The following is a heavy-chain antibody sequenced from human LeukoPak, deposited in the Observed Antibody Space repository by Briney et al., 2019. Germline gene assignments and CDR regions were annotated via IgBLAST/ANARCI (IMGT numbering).Heavy chain of an antibody. J-gene: IGHJ4*02. CDR2: ISSSSSYI. D-gene: IGHD2-15*01. CDR3: AKDGRGDCSGGSCYSPIDY. Sequence: GGSLRLSCAASGFTFSSYSMNWVRQAPGKGLEWVSSISSSSSYIYYADSVKGRFTISRDNSKNTLYLQMNSLRAEDTAVYYCAKDGRGDCSGGSCYSPIDYWGQGTLVTVSS. V-gene: IGHV3-21*04. CDR1: GFTFSSYS.